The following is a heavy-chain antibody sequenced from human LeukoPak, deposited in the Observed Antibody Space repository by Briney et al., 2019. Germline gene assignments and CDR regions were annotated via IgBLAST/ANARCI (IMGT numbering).Heavy chain of an antibody. CDR3: ARTGGDCSSGLCYYAMDV. CDR2: IHYTVST. CDR1: GGSISGSH. J-gene: IGHJ6*02. Sequence: SETLSLTCLVSGGSISGSHWSWIRQPPGKGLEWIGYIHYTVSTDYNPSLRSRVTLSIDMSKNQFSLRLSSVTAADTAVYYCARTGGDCSSGLCYYAMDVWGQGTTVTVS. D-gene: IGHD2-21*02. V-gene: IGHV4-59*01.